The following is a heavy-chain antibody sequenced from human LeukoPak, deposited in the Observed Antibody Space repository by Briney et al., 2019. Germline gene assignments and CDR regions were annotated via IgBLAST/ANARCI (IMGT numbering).Heavy chain of an antibody. Sequence: GGSLRLSCAASGFTFSTYSMNWVRRAPGKGLEWVSYISSSSATYYADSVKGRFTISRDNARDSLYLQMNSLRDEDTAVYYCVGMKVVVITTMYYYGMDVWGRGTTVTVSS. J-gene: IGHJ6*02. V-gene: IGHV3-48*02. CDR2: ISSSSAT. CDR3: VGMKVVVITTMYYYGMDV. CDR1: GFTFSTYS. D-gene: IGHD3-22*01.